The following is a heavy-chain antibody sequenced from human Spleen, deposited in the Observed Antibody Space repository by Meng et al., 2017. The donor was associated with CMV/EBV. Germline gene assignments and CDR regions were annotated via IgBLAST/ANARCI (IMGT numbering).Heavy chain of an antibody. Sequence: SETLSLTCAVYGGSFSGYYWSWIRQPPGKGLEWIGEINHSGSTNYNPSLKSRVTISVDTSKNQLSLKVSSVTAADTAVYYCARVLQWFGADYWGQGTLVTVSS. CDR2: INHSGST. J-gene: IGHJ4*02. V-gene: IGHV4-34*01. D-gene: IGHD3-10*01. CDR1: GGSFSGYY. CDR3: ARVLQWFGADY.